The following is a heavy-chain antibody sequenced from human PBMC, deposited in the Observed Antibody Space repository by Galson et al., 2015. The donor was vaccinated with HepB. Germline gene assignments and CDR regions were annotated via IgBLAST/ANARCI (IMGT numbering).Heavy chain of an antibody. V-gene: IGHV1-18*04. Sequence: SVKVSCKASGYTFTNHDINWVRQAPGQGLEWMGWISAYNDDTDYAQNLQGRVTMTTDTSTSTAYMELRSLRSDDTAVYFCARDIAAAGVVFDSWGQGTLVTVSS. D-gene: IGHD6-13*01. CDR2: ISAYNDDT. CDR3: ARDIAAAGVVFDS. J-gene: IGHJ4*02. CDR1: GYTFTNHD.